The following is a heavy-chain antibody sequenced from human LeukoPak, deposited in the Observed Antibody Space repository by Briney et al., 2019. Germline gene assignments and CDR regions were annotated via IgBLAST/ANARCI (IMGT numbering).Heavy chain of an antibody. Sequence: SETLSLTCTVSGGSISSGSYYWSWIRQPAGKGLEWIGRIYTSGSTNYKPSLKSRVTISVDTSKNQFSLKLSSVTAADTAVYYCARDRYSSPAGFDPWGQGTLVTVSS. J-gene: IGHJ5*02. V-gene: IGHV4-61*02. CDR2: IYTSGST. CDR3: ARDRYSSPAGFDP. D-gene: IGHD6-13*01. CDR1: GGSISSGSYY.